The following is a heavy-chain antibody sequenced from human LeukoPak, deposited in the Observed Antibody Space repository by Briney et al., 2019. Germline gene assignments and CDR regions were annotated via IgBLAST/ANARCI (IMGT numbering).Heavy chain of an antibody. D-gene: IGHD6-6*01. CDR2: MNPNSGNT. Sequence: ASVKVSCKASGYTFTSYDINWVRQATGQGLEWMGWMNPNSGNTGYAQKFQGRVTMTRNTSISTAYMELSSLRSEDTAVYYCARSSWTRGHYFDYWGQGTLVTVSS. V-gene: IGHV1-8*01. J-gene: IGHJ4*02. CDR3: ARSSWTRGHYFDY. CDR1: GYTFTSYD.